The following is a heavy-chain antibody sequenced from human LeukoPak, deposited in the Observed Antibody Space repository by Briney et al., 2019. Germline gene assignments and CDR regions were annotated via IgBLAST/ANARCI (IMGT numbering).Heavy chain of an antibody. D-gene: IGHD2-15*01. J-gene: IGHJ4*02. CDR1: GFTFSSYA. CDR2: ISGTGGST. Sequence: PGGSLRLSCAASGFTFSSYAMTWVRQAPGKGLEWVSLISGTGGSTYYADSVKGRFTISRDNSKNTLYLQMNSLRAEDTAVYYCAKDSGYCSGGSCYSFYSGFDYWGQGTLVTVSS. V-gene: IGHV3-23*01. CDR3: AKDSGYCSGGSCYSFYSGFDY.